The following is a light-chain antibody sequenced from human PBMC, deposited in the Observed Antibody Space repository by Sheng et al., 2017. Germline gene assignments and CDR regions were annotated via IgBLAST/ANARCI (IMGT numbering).Light chain of an antibody. Sequence: QLVLTQPPSASGTPGQRVTISCSGSSSNIGRDNVYWYQQLPGTAPKLLIYNNDQRPSGVPDRFSGSKSGTSASLAISGLRSEDEADYYCAAWDDSLSGYLFGTGAKVTVL. CDR2: NND. V-gene: IGLV1-47*01. J-gene: IGLJ1*01. CDR3: AAWDDSLSGYL. CDR1: SSNIGRDN.